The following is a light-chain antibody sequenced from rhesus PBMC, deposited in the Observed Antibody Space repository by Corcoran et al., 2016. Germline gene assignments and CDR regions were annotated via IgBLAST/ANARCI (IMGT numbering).Light chain of an antibody. CDR1: QRMSSW. CDR3: LQYNSSPFT. V-gene: IGKV1-22*01. Sequence: DIQMTQSPSSLSASVGDTVTITCRASQRMSSWLDWYQHKPGKAPKPLIYTAYSFQSGVPSRFSGSGSGTDFTLTISSLQPEDFATYYCLQYNSSPFTFGPWTKLDIK. J-gene: IGKJ3*01. CDR2: TAY.